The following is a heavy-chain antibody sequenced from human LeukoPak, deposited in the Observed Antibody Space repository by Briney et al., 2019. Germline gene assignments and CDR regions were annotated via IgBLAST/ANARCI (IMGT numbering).Heavy chain of an antibody. J-gene: IGHJ4*02. CDR3: ARLTRLSTSPDRYYLDY. D-gene: IGHD6-6*01. Sequence: SETLSLTCTVSGVSISSYYWSWIRQPPGKRLEWIGYIYTSGGTNYIPSLKGRVTISIDTSKNQFSLKLSSVTAADSAVYYCARLTRLSTSPDRYYLDYWGQGTLVTVSS. V-gene: IGHV4-4*09. CDR1: GVSISSYY. CDR2: IYTSGGT.